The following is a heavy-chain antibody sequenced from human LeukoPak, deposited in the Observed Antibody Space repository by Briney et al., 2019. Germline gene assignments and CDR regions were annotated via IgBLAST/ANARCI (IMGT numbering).Heavy chain of an antibody. CDR3: ARDGGLFGTYYFDY. D-gene: IGHD3-10*01. Sequence: TGGSLRLSCAASGFTVSSNYMSWVRQAPGKGLEWVSVIYSGGSTYYADSVKGRFTISRDNSKNTLYLQMNSLRAEDTAVYYCARDGGLFGTYYFDYWGQGTLVTVSS. J-gene: IGHJ4*02. V-gene: IGHV3-53*01. CDR1: GFTVSSNY. CDR2: IYSGGST.